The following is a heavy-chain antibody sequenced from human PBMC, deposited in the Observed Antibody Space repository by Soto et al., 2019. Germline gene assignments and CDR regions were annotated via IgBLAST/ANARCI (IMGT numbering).Heavy chain of an antibody. Sequence: QVQLVESGGGVVQPGRSLRLSCAASGFTFSSYAMHWVRQAPGKGLEWVAVISYDGSNKYYADSVKGRFTISRYNSKNTLYLEMNSLRDEDTAVYYCARDRGIFTGYYSSLFDYWGQGTLVTVSS. CDR3: ARDRGIFTGYYSSLFDY. CDR1: GFTFSSYA. V-gene: IGHV3-30-3*01. D-gene: IGHD3-9*01. CDR2: ISYDGSNK. J-gene: IGHJ4*02.